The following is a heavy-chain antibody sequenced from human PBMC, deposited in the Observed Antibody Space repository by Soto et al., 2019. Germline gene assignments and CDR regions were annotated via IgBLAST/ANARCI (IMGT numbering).Heavy chain of an antibody. J-gene: IGHJ4*02. CDR1: GFTFTSYG. CDR3: ARDVGLDSDDFFAY. V-gene: IGHV3-23*01. D-gene: IGHD3-9*01. CDR2: IRGDGGQT. Sequence: GGTLRLSCTASGFTFTSYGMGWVRQAPGKGLQWVSTIRGDGGQTHYTDSVKGRFSISRDNSKNTVYLQMDSLRAEDTAMYFCARDVGLDSDDFFAYWGQGTQVTVSS.